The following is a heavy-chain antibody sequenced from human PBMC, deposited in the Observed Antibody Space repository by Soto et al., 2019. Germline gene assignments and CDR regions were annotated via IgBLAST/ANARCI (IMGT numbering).Heavy chain of an antibody. Sequence: SETLSLTCTVSGDSINIDHYHWPWIRQTPGKSLERIGYIHYTGSISYHPSLQSRLTISVDTSKNQFSLRLTAVTAADSAVYFCAREDDGGARDYYGLALCGQGTTVTFSS. CDR3: AREDDGGARDYYGLAL. D-gene: IGHD4-17*01. V-gene: IGHV4-30-4*01. CDR1: GDSINIDHYH. CDR2: IHYTGSI. J-gene: IGHJ6*01.